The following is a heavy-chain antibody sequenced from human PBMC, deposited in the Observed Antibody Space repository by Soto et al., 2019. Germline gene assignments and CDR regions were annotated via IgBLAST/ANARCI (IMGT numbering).Heavy chain of an antibody. Sequence: PGGSLRLSCAASGFTFSSYAMSWVRQAPGKGLEWVSAISGSGGSTYYADSVKGWFTISRDNSKNTLYLQMNSLRAEDTAVYYCAKESRYCSGGSCHLEGAFDIWGQGTMVTVSS. J-gene: IGHJ3*02. V-gene: IGHV3-23*01. D-gene: IGHD2-15*01. CDR1: GFTFSSYA. CDR2: ISGSGGST. CDR3: AKESRYCSGGSCHLEGAFDI.